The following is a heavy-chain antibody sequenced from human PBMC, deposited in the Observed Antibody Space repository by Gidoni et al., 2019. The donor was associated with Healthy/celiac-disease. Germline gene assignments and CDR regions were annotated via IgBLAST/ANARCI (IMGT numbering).Heavy chain of an antibody. CDR3: AGSIAVAGWFDP. CDR2: IYYSGST. CDR1: GGSISSYY. V-gene: IGHV4-59*01. D-gene: IGHD6-19*01. Sequence: QVQLQESGPGLVKPSETLSLTCPVSGGSISSYYWSWIRQPPGKGLEWIGYIYYSGSTNYNPSLKSRVTISVDTSKNQFSLKLSSVTAADTAVYYCAGSIAVAGWFDPWGQGTLVTVSS. J-gene: IGHJ5*02.